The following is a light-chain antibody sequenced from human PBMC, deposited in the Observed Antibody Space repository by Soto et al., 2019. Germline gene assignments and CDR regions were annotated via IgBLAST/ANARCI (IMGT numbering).Light chain of an antibody. J-gene: IGLJ1*01. CDR2: DVN. Sequence: QSVLTQPASVSGSPGQSITFSCTGTSSDVSSYDYVSWHQQHPGKAPKLIIYDVNNRPSGVPSRFSGSKSGNTASLIISGLQSEVEADYYCCEYSTIGTQVFGTGTKLTVL. V-gene: IGLV2-14*03. CDR3: CEYSTIGTQV. CDR1: SSDVSSYDY.